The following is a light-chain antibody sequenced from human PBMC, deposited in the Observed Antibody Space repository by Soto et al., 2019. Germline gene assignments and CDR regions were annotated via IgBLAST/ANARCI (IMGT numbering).Light chain of an antibody. CDR3: QTWGTGFQV. CDR2: VNSDGSH. V-gene: IGLV4-69*02. CDR1: SGHSSNA. J-gene: IGLJ1*01. Sequence: QLVLTQSPSASASLGASVKLTCTLSSGHSSNAIAWHQQQPEKGPRYLMKVNSDGSHSKGYGIPDRFSGSSSGAERYLTVSSLQSEDEADYYCQTWGTGFQVFGTGTKVTVL.